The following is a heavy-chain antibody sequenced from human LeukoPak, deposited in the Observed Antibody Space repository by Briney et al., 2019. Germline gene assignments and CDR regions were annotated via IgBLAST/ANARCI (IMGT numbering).Heavy chain of an antibody. J-gene: IGHJ4*02. D-gene: IGHD1-26*01. CDR1: GFTVSSNY. CDR3: AREENSGSSFDY. V-gene: IGHV3-53*01. Sequence: GGSLRLSCAASGFTVSSNYMSWVRQAPGKGLEWVSVIYSGDSTHYADSVKGRFTISRDNSKNTLYLQMNSLRAEDTAVYYCAREENSGSSFDYWGQGTLVTVSS. CDR2: IYSGDST.